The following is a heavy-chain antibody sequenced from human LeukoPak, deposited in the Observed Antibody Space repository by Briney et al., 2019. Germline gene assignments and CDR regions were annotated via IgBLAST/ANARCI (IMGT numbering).Heavy chain of an antibody. V-gene: IGHV1-2*02. CDR3: ARVEHYDSSGPDAFDI. D-gene: IGHD3-22*01. CDR1: GYTFTGYY. J-gene: IGHJ3*02. Sequence: GASAKVSCKASGYTFTGYYMHWVRQAPGQGLEWMGWINPNSGDTNYAQKFQGGVTLTRDTSISTAYMELSRLRSEDTAVYYCARVEHYDSSGPDAFDIWGQGTMVTVSS. CDR2: INPNSGDT.